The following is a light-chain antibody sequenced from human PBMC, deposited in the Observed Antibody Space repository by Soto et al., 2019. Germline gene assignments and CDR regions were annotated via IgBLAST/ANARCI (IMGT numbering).Light chain of an antibody. J-gene: IGLJ2*01. CDR3: SSYTSSSTLENVL. CDR2: DVS. Sequence: QSALTQPASVSGSPGQSITISCTGTSRDVGGYNYVSWYQQHPGKAPKLMIYDVSDRPSGVSNRFSGSKSGNTASLTISGLQAEDEADYYCSSYTSSSTLENVLFGGGTKLTVL. CDR1: SRDVGGYNY. V-gene: IGLV2-14*01.